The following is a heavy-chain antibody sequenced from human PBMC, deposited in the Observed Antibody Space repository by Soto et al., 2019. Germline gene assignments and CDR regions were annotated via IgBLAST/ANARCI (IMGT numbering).Heavy chain of an antibody. CDR3: ARSADYGDFPARPHYYYYGMDV. Sequence: SETLSLTCTVSGGSISSGGYYWSWIRQHPGKGLEWIGYIYYSGSTYYNPSLKSRVTISVDTSKNQFSLKLSSVTAADTAVYYCARSADYGDFPARPHYYYYGMDVWGQGTTVTVSS. D-gene: IGHD4-17*01. CDR2: IYYSGST. J-gene: IGHJ6*02. CDR1: GGSISSGGYY. V-gene: IGHV4-31*03.